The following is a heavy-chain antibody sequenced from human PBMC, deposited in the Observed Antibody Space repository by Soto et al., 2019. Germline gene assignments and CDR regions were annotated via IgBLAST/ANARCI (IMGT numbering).Heavy chain of an antibody. CDR1: GGSFSGYY. J-gene: IGHJ5*02. V-gene: IGHV4-34*01. D-gene: IGHD2-21*02. Sequence: QVQLQQWGAGLLKPSETLSLTCAVYGGSFSGYYWSWIRQPPGKGLEWIGEINHSGSTNYNPSLKRRVTLSVDTSKNQFSLKLSSVTAADTAVYYCASGSPQRGDLRAAFRRENWFDPWGQGTLVTVSS. CDR2: INHSGST. CDR3: ASGSPQRGDLRAAFRRENWFDP.